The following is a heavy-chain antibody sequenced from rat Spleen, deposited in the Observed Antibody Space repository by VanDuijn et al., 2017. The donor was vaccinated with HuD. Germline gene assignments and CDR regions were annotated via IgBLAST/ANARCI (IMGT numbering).Heavy chain of an antibody. Sequence: EVQLVESGGGLVQPGRSLNLSCAASGFTFSVSYMAWVRQAPEKGLEWVATIIYDDSRTYYRDSVKGRFTISRDNAKSTLYLQMDSLRSEDTATYYCTTEIFGHWGQGVMVTVSS. J-gene: IGHJ2*01. D-gene: IGHD4-6*01. CDR3: TTEIFGH. V-gene: IGHV5S10*01. CDR2: IIYDDSRT. CDR1: GFTFSVSY.